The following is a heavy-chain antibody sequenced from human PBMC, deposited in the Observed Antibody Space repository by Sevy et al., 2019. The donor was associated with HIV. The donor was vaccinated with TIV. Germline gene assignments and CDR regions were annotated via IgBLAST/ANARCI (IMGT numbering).Heavy chain of an antibody. D-gene: IGHD6-19*01. CDR3: AREFTGSDLHLDY. CDR2: ISYDGTNK. Sequence: GGSLRLSCVASGFAFSTHPMHWVRQAPDKGLEWVAVISYDGTNKKYADSVKDRFTISTDNSKNTLYLQMNSLRADDTAVYYCAREFTGSDLHLDYWGQGTLVTVSS. V-gene: IGHV3-30-3*01. CDR1: GFAFSTHP. J-gene: IGHJ4*02.